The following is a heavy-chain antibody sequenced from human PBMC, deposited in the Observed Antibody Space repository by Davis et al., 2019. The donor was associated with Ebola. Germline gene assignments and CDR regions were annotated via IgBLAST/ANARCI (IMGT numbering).Heavy chain of an antibody. CDR3: ARGTPGGYVGDY. J-gene: IGHJ4*02. D-gene: IGHD2-8*02. CDR1: GGSISSGGYS. V-gene: IGHV4-30-2*01. Sequence: PSEILSLTCAVSGGSISSGGYSWSWIRQPPGKGLEWIGYIYHSGSTYYNPSLKSRVTISVDRSKNQFSLKLSSVTAADTAVYYCARGTPGGYVGDYWGQGTLVTVSS. CDR2: IYHSGST.